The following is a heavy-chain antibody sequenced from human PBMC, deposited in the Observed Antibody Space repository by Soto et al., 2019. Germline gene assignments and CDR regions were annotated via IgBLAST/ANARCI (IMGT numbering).Heavy chain of an antibody. CDR2: ISYDGSNK. CDR3: ASEDTAMGNLDY. CDR1: GFTFSSYA. Sequence: GGSLRLSCAASGFTFSSYAMHWVRQAPGKGLEWVAVISYDGSNKYYADSVKGRFTISRDNSKNTLYLQMNSLRAEDTAVYYCASEDTAMGNLDYWGQGTLVTVSS. V-gene: IGHV3-30-3*01. J-gene: IGHJ4*02. D-gene: IGHD5-18*01.